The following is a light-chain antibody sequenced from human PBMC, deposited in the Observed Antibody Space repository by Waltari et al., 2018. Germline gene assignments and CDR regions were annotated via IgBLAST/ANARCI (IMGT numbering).Light chain of an antibody. J-gene: IGKJ1*01. Sequence: EFVFTQSPCTLSLSPGARSTLSSRASQSVSTTHLAWYQQIPGQAPRLLIYAASRRATGVPDRFSGSGSGTDFTLTISRLEPEDFAVYYCQQYGSAPRTFGQGTKVEIK. CDR3: QQYGSAPRT. CDR1: QSVSTTH. V-gene: IGKV3-20*01. CDR2: AAS.